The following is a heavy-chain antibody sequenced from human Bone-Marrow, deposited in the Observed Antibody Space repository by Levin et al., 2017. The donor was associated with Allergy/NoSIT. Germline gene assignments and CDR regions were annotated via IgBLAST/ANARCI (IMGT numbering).Heavy chain of an antibody. CDR3: VKDRGTPRPFDY. V-gene: IGHV3-30*18. Sequence: GESLKISCAASGFIYSSYGMHWVRQAPGKGLEWVAVISYDESNRFYADSVKGRFTISRDNSKNKLFLQMDSLRAEDTAVYYCVKDRGTPRPFDYWGQGILVTVSS. CDR2: ISYDESNR. D-gene: IGHD1-7*01. J-gene: IGHJ4*02. CDR1: GFIYSSYG.